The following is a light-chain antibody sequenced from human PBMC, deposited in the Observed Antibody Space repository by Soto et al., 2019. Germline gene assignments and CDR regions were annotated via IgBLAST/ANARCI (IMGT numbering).Light chain of an antibody. CDR3: SSYAASNTPVL. CDR1: SRDVGGYNY. V-gene: IGLV2-8*01. CDR2: EVN. Sequence: QSALTQPPSASGSPGQSVTISCTGTSRDVGGYNYVSWYRHRPGEDPKLMIYEVNKRPSGVPDRFSGSKSGNTASLTVSGLQTEDEADYYCSSYAASNTPVLFGGGTKLTVL. J-gene: IGLJ2*01.